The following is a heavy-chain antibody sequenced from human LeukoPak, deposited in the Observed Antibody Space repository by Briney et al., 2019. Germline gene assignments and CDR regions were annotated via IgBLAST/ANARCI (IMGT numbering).Heavy chain of an antibody. V-gene: IGHV1-2*02. J-gene: IGHJ4*02. D-gene: IGHD2-21*02. CDR3: ARGDWSRIVVVTAITGGLFH. Sequence: GASVKVSCKASGYTFIDYYIHWVRQAPGQGLEWMGWINPKSGGTNYAQKFQGRVTMTRDTSISTAYMELSRLRSDDTAVYYCARGDWSRIVVVTAITGGLFHWGQGPLVTVSS. CDR1: GYTFIDYY. CDR2: INPKSGGT.